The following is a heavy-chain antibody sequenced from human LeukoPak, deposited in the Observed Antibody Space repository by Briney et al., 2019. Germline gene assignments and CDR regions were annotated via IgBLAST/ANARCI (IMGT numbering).Heavy chain of an antibody. D-gene: IGHD3-3*02. CDR3: ARRLSTYYFDY. CDR1: GGSISSSSHY. CDR2: IYYSGST. Sequence: SETLSLTCTVSGGSISSSSHYWGWIRQAPGKGLEWIGSIYYSGSTYYNPSLKSRVTISVDTSKNQFSLKLSSVSAADTALYYCARRLSTYYFDYWGQGTLVTVSS. V-gene: IGHV4-39*01. J-gene: IGHJ4*02.